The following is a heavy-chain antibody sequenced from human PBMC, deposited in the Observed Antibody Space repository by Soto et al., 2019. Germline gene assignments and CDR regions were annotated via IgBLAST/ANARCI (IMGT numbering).Heavy chain of an antibody. J-gene: IGHJ6*02. D-gene: IGHD2-2*01. CDR2: ISGYNGNT. V-gene: IGHV1-18*04. CDR3: ARVSGSCSSTSYSYYYYYYGMDF. CDR1: GYTLINYG. Sequence: QVQLVQSGAEVKKPGAAVKVSCKASGYTLINYGISWVRQAPGQGLEWMGWISGYNGNTNYAQNLQGRVTMTTDTATSTGYFELRSLRSDDTAVYYCARVSGSCSSTSYSYYYYYYGMDFWGQGTTVTVSS.